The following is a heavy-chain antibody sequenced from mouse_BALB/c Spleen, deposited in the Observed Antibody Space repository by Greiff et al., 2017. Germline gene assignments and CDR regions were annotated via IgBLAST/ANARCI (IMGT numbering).Heavy chain of an antibody. Sequence: EVKLMESGGDLVKPGGSLKLSCAASGFTFSSYGMSWVRQTPDKRLEWVATISSGGSYTYYPDSVKGRFTISRDNAKNTLYLQMSSLKSEDTAMYYCARHDDYLYYLDYWGQGTTLTVSS. D-gene: IGHD2-4*01. CDR3: ARHDDYLYYLDY. CDR2: ISSGGSYT. J-gene: IGHJ2*01. CDR1: GFTFSSYG. V-gene: IGHV5-6*01.